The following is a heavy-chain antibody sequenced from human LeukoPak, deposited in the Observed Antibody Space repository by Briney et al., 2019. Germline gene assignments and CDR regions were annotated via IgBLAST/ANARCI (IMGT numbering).Heavy chain of an antibody. CDR2: ISSSSSTV. CDR3: ARDHSNWEGVDY. J-gene: IGHJ4*02. CDR1: GFTFSSYS. Sequence: HAGGSLRLSCAASGFTFSSYSMNWVRQAPGKGLEWVSYISSSSSTVYYADAVKGRFTISRDNAKNSLYLQMNSLRAEDTAVYYCARDHSNWEGVDYWDQGTLVTVSS. D-gene: IGHD7-27*01. V-gene: IGHV3-48*01.